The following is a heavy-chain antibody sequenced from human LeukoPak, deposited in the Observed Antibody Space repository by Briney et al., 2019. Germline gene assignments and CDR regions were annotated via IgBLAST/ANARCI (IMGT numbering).Heavy chain of an antibody. CDR3: AREVYYGSTSPTPPWFDP. D-gene: IGHD3-10*01. J-gene: IGHJ5*02. V-gene: IGHV4-61*01. CDR2: IYSRGNT. CDR1: GGSISSSSYY. Sequence: SETLSLTCTVSGGSISSSSYYWGWIRQPPGKGLEWIGYIYSRGNTNYSPSLKSRVAISIDTSKNQLSLKLSSVTAADTALYYCAREVYYGSTSPTPPWFDPWGQGILVTVSS.